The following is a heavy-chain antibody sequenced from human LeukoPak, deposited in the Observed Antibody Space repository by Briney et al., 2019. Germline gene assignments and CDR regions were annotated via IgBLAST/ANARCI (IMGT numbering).Heavy chain of an antibody. Sequence: GASVKVSCKASGYTFSGYYINWVRQAPGQGLEWMGWISAYNGNTNYAQKLQGRVTMTTDTSTSTAYMELRSLRSDDTAVYYCARGRGGLYSGYAIQPGGYWGQGTLVTVSS. D-gene: IGHD5-12*01. CDR1: GYTFSGYY. CDR2: ISAYNGNT. CDR3: ARGRGGLYSGYAIQPGGY. J-gene: IGHJ4*02. V-gene: IGHV1-18*04.